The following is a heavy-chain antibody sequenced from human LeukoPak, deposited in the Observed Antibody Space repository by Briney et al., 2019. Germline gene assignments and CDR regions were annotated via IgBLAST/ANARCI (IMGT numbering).Heavy chain of an antibody. CDR2: IYYSGST. Sequence: SETLSLTCTVSGGSISSSSYYWGWIRQPPGKGLEWIGSIYYSGSTYYNPPLKSRVTISVDTSKNQFSLKLSSVTAADTAVYYCARVKRALGIFDYWGQGTLVTVSS. V-gene: IGHV4-39*07. CDR1: GGSISSSSYY. J-gene: IGHJ4*02. CDR3: ARVKRALGIFDY.